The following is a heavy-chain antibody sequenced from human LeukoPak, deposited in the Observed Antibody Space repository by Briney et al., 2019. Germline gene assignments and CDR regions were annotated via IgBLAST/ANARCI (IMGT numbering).Heavy chain of an antibody. J-gene: IGHJ6*03. CDR3: ARLKFYDSTGYSPGYYMGV. D-gene: IGHD3-22*01. V-gene: IGHV4-4*07. CDR1: GGSIISNY. CDR2: IYGSGIT. Sequence: SETLSLTCTVSGGSIISNYWSWIRQSAGTGLEWIGRIYGSGITDYNPSLKSRVTMSLDTSRKQFSLRLTSVTAADTAVYYCARLKFYDSTGYSPGYYMGVWGKGTTVSVFS.